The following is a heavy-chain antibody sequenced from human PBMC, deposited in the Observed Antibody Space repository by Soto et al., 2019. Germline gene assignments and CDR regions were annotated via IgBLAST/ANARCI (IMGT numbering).Heavy chain of an antibody. CDR3: TTDSYSTIIIVRFDD. J-gene: IGHJ4*01. D-gene: IGHD3-22*01. V-gene: IGHV3-15*07. CDR2: IKSKTDGGTT. Sequence: PGGSLRLSCAASGFTFTNAWINWVRQAPGKGLEWVGRIKSKTDGGTTDYAEPLKGRFAISRDDSNNMVYLQMNSLKIEDTAVYYCTTDSYSTIIIVRFDDWGHGTLVTLSS. CDR1: GFTFTNAW.